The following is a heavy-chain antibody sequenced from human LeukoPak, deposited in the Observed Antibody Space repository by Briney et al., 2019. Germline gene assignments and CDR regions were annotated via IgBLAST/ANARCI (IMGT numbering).Heavy chain of an antibody. CDR1: GGSISSYY. CDR2: IYYSGST. D-gene: IGHD3-3*01. J-gene: IGHJ5*02. Sequence: PSETLSLTCTVSGGSISSYYWSWIRQPPGKGVEWIGYIYYSGSTNYNPSLKSRVTISVDTSKNQFSLKLSSVTAADTAVYYCARAPITIFGVVRGSSPWFDPWGQGTLVTVSS. CDR3: ARAPITIFGVVRGSSPWFDP. V-gene: IGHV4-59*01.